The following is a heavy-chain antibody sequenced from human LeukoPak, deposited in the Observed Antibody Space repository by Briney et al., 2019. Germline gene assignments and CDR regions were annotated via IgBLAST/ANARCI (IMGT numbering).Heavy chain of an antibody. CDR2: INPNSGGT. CDR3: ARVPIAVRGVGYYYVDV. V-gene: IGHV1-2*02. Sequence: GASVKVSCKASGYTFTGYYMHWVRQAPGQGLEWMGWINPNSGGTNYAQKFQGRVTMTRDTSISTAYMELSRLRSDDTAVYYCARVPIAVRGVGYYYVDVWGKGTTVTVSS. J-gene: IGHJ6*03. D-gene: IGHD3-10*01. CDR1: GYTFTGYY.